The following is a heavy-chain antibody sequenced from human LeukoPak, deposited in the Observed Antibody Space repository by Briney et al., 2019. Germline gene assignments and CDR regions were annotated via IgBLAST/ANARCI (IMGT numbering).Heavy chain of an antibody. Sequence: ASVKVSCKASGGTFSSYAISWVRQAPGQGLEWMGGIIPIFGTANYAQKFQGRVTITADESTSTAYMELSSLRAEDTAVYYCARPTCSGGSCYTGWFDPWGQGTLVTVSS. CDR1: GGTFSSYA. CDR2: IIPIFGTA. V-gene: IGHV1-69*13. CDR3: ARPTCSGGSCYTGWFDP. J-gene: IGHJ5*02. D-gene: IGHD2-15*01.